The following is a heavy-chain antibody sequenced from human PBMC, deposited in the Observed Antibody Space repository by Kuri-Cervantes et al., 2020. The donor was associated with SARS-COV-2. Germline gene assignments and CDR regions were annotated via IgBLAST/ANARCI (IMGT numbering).Heavy chain of an antibody. CDR2: ISSSGSTI. CDR1: GFTFSSYE. V-gene: IGHV3-48*03. Sequence: GGSLRLSCAASGFTFSSYEMNWVRQAPGKGLEWVSYISSSGSTIYYADSVKGRFTISRDNAKNSLYLQMNSLRAEDTAVYYCARITGYSYGGAFDIWGQGTMVTVSS. CDR3: ARITGYSYGGAFDI. D-gene: IGHD5-18*01. J-gene: IGHJ3*02.